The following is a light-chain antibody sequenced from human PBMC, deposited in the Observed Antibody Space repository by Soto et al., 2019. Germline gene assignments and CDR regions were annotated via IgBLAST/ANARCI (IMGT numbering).Light chain of an antibody. Sequence: EIVLTQSPGTLSLSPGEGATLSCRASQSVSNNYLAWYQQKPGQAPRLLIYGASNRATGIPDRFSGSGSGTDFTLTISRLEPEDCAVYYCQRYLHSPMYTFGQGPKADIK. V-gene: IGKV3-20*01. CDR2: GAS. CDR3: QRYLHSPMYT. CDR1: QSVSNNY. J-gene: IGKJ2*01.